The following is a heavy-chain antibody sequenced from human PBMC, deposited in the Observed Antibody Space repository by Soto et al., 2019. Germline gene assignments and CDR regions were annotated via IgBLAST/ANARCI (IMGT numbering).Heavy chain of an antibody. CDR1: GGTFSSYA. CDR2: IIPIFGTA. V-gene: IGHV1-69*13. D-gene: IGHD2-2*01. Sequence: GGSVKVSCKASGGTFSSYAISWVRQAPGQGLEWMGGIIPIFGTANYAQKFQGRVTITADESTSTAYMELSSLRSEDTAVYYCARGVVPAATRFDYWGQGTLVTVSS. CDR3: ARGVVPAATRFDY. J-gene: IGHJ4*02.